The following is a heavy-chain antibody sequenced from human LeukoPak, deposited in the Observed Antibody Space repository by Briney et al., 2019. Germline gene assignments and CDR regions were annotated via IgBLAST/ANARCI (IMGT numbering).Heavy chain of an antibody. CDR2: ISGSGGST. CDR1: GFTFSSYG. Sequence: TGGSLRLSCAASGFTFSSYGMSWVRQAPGKGLEWVSAISGSGGSTYYADSVKGRFTISRDNAKNTLYLQMNSLRAEDTAVYYCARVGTTVRSSFDYWGQGTLVTVSS. J-gene: IGHJ4*02. V-gene: IGHV3-23*01. CDR3: ARVGTTVRSSFDY. D-gene: IGHD1-1*01.